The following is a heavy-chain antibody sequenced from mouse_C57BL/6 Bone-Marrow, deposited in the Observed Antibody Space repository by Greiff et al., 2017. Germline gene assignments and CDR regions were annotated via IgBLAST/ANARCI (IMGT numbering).Heavy chain of an antibody. CDR2: IYPTNGCT. D-gene: IGHD3-3*01. J-gene: IGHJ4*01. V-gene: IGHV1-55*01. Sequence: QVQLQQPGAELVKPGASVKMSCKASGYTFTSYWIHWVKQRPGQGLEWIGDIYPTNGCTNYNEKFKSKAILTVDTSSITAYMQLSSLTSEDSAVFYCARTGPKGRQFDFYYRGQGTTVTFSS. CDR1: GYTFTSYW. CDR3: ARTGPKGRQFDFYY.